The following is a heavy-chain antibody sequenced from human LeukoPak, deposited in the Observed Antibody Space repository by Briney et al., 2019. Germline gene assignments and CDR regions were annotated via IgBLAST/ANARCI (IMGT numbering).Heavy chain of an antibody. CDR1: GGSISSYY. CDR3: TAASGSYWYFDL. CDR2: IYYGGST. Sequence: SETLSLTCTVSGGSISSYYWSWIWQSPGKGLEWIGYIYYGGSTDYNPSLKSRVTISKDTSKAQFSLRLSSVTAADTAVYYCTAASGSYWYFDLWGRGTLVTVSS. D-gene: IGHD6-13*01. J-gene: IGHJ2*01. V-gene: IGHV4-59*01.